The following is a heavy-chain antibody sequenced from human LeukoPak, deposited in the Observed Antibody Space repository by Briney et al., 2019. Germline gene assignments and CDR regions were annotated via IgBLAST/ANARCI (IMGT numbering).Heavy chain of an antibody. V-gene: IGHV7-4-1*02. J-gene: IGHJ6*03. Sequence: ASVKVSCKASGYTFSSYAMNWVRQAPGQGLEWMGWINTYTGNPTYAQGFTGRFVFSLDTSLTTAYLQISSLKAEDTAVYYCARDRAAYYYYYMDVWGMGTTVTVSS. CDR2: INTYTGNP. D-gene: IGHD6-25*01. CDR3: ARDRAAYYYYYMDV. CDR1: GYTFSSYA.